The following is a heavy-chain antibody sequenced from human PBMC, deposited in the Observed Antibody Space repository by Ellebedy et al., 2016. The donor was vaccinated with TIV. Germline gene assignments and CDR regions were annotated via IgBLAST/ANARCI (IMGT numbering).Heavy chain of an antibody. D-gene: IGHD3-22*01. V-gene: IGHV3-30*03. CDR3: ARDRYYDSSGSPPAY. J-gene: IGHJ4*02. CDR1: GFTFSSYG. Sequence: PGGSLRLSCAASGFTFSSYGMHWVRQAPGKGLEWVAVISYDGSNKNYADSVKGRFTISRDNSKHTLYLQMNSLRAEDTAVYYCARDRYYDSSGSPPAYWGQGTLVTVSS. CDR2: ISYDGSNK.